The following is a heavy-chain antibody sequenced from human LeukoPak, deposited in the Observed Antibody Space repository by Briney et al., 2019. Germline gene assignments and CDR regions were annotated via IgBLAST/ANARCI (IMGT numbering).Heavy chain of an antibody. CDR3: AKGVTDYDILTGYFDSGNYYMDV. J-gene: IGHJ6*03. D-gene: IGHD3-9*01. CDR2: ISGSGGST. Sequence: GGSLRLSCAASGFTFSSYAMSWVRQAPGKGLEWVSAISGSGGSTYYADSVKGRFTISRDNSKNTLYLQMNSLRAEDTAVYYCAKGVTDYDILTGYFDSGNYYMDVWGKGTTVTVSS. CDR1: GFTFSSYA. V-gene: IGHV3-23*01.